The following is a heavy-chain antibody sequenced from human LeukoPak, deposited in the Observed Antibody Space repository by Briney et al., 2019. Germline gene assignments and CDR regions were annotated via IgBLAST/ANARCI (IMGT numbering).Heavy chain of an antibody. D-gene: IGHD2-21*02. J-gene: IGHJ5*02. Sequence: SVKVSCKASGGTFSSYAISWVRQAPGQGLEWVGRIIPIFGIANYAQKFQGRVTITADKSTSTAYMELSSLRSEDTAVYYCARDWGEVVTAIPGGWFDPWGQGTPVTVSS. CDR3: ARDWGEVVTAIPGGWFDP. CDR2: IIPIFGIA. V-gene: IGHV1-69*04. CDR1: GGTFSSYA.